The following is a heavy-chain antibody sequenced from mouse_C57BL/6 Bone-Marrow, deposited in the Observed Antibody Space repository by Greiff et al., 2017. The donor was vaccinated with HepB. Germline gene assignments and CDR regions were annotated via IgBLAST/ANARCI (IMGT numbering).Heavy chain of an antibody. J-gene: IGHJ4*01. Sequence: QVQLQQSGAELARPGASVKLSCKASGYTFTSYGISWVKQRTGQGLEWIGEIYPRSGNTYYNAKFKGKATLTADKSSSTAYMELRSLTSEDSAVYFCARRAICNYGSSYAMDYWGQGTSVTVSS. CDR1: GYTFTSYG. V-gene: IGHV1-81*01. CDR2: IYPRSGNT. D-gene: IGHD1-1*01. CDR3: ARRAICNYGSSYAMDY.